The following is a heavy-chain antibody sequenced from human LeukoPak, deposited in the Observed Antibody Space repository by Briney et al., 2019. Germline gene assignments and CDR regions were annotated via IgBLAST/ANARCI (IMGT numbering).Heavy chain of an antibody. CDR2: MNPNSGNI. Sequence: GASVKVSCKASGGTFSSYAISWVRQAPGQGLEWMGWMNPNSGNIGYAQKFQGRVTMTRNTSISTAYMELSSLRSEDTAVYYCARGYYGDHVDWYAFDIWGQGTMVTVSS. D-gene: IGHD4-17*01. J-gene: IGHJ3*02. V-gene: IGHV1-8*02. CDR3: ARGYYGDHVDWYAFDI. CDR1: GGTFSSYA.